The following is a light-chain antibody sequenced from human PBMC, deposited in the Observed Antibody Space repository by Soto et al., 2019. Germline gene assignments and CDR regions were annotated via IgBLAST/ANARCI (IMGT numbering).Light chain of an antibody. V-gene: IGKV3-20*01. CDR1: QSVSSSY. CDR2: GAS. J-gene: IGKJ1*01. Sequence: EIVLTQSTATLSLSPGERATLSCRASQSVSSSYLAWYQQKPGQPPRLLIYGASSRATGIPDRFSGSGSGTDFTLTISRLEPEDFAVYYCQQYGRSPTTFGQGTKVHIK. CDR3: QQYGRSPTT.